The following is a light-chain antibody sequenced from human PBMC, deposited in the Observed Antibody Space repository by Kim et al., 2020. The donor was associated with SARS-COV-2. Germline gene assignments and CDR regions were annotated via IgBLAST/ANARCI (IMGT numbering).Light chain of an antibody. V-gene: IGLV2-14*01. CDR3: SSYTSSSCCV. Sequence: QSALTQPASVSGSPGQSITISCTGTSSDVGGYNYVSWYQQHPGKAPKLMIYDVSKRPSGVSNRFSGSKSGNTASLTISGLQAEDEADYYCSSYTSSSCCVFGTGTKVTVL. CDR1: SSDVGGYNY. CDR2: DVS. J-gene: IGLJ1*01.